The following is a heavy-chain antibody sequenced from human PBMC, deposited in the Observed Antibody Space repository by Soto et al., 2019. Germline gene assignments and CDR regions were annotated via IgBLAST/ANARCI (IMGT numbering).Heavy chain of an antibody. Sequence: QVQLVQSGAEVKKPGASVKVSCKASGYTFTGYYMHWVRQAPGQGLEWMGWINPNSGGTNYAQKFQGRVTMTRDTSISTAYMELRRLRSDDTAMYYCARDWNYGVDYYYGMDVWGQGTTVTVSS. CDR1: GYTFTGYY. J-gene: IGHJ6*02. V-gene: IGHV1-2*02. CDR3: ARDWNYGVDYYYGMDV. D-gene: IGHD1-7*01. CDR2: INPNSGGT.